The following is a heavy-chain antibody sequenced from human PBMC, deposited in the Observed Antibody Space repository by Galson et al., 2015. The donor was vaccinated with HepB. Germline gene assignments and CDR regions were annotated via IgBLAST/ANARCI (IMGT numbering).Heavy chain of an antibody. D-gene: IGHD6-13*01. J-gene: IGHJ4*02. V-gene: IGHV3-49*03. CDR1: GFTFGDYA. CDR2: IRSKAYGGTT. Sequence: SLRLSCAASGFTFGDYAMSWFRQAPGKGLEWVGFIRSKAYGGTTEYAASVKGGFTISRDDSKSIAYLQMNSLKTEDTAVYYCTRERIAAAGTYFDYWGQGTLVTVSP. CDR3: TRERIAAAGTYFDY.